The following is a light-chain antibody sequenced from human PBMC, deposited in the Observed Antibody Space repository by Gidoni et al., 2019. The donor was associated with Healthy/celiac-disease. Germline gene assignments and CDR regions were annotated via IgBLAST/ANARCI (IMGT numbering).Light chain of an antibody. Sequence: DIQLTQCPSSLSASVGDRVTITCRASQSISSYLNWYQQKPGKAPKLLIYAASSLQSGVPSRFSCSGSGTDFTLTISSLQPEDFATYYCQQSYSTPWTFGQGTKVEIK. CDR3: QQSYSTPWT. CDR1: QSISSY. J-gene: IGKJ1*01. CDR2: AAS. V-gene: IGKV1-39*01.